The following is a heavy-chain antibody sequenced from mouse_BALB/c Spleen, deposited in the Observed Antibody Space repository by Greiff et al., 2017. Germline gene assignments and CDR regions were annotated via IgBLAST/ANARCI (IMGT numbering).Heavy chain of an antibody. CDR3: TMCGYDGGFAY. CDR2: IDPETGGT. CDR1: GYTFTDYE. V-gene: IGHV1-15*01. J-gene: IGHJ3*01. D-gene: IGHD2-2*01. Sequence: QVQLQQSGAELVRPGASVTLSCKASGYTFTDYEMHWVKQTPVHGLEWIGAIDPETGGTAYNQKFKGKATLTADKSSSTAYMELRSLTSEDSAVYYCTMCGYDGGFAYWGQGTLVTVSA.